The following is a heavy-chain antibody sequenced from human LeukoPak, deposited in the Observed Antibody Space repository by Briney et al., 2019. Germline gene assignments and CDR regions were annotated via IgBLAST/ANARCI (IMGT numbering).Heavy chain of an antibody. J-gene: IGHJ4*02. CDR3: ARSPDTGTVDF. CDR1: GFTFSSPW. Sequence: PGGSLRLFCVASGFTFSSPWMSWVRQTPGKGLEWVANIDQGGSRTYYGAFVEGRFTISRDNAKNSLYLQMNSLRAEDTAVYYCARSPDTGTVDFWGQGALVTVSS. CDR2: IDQGGSRT. V-gene: IGHV3-7*01. D-gene: IGHD1-1*01.